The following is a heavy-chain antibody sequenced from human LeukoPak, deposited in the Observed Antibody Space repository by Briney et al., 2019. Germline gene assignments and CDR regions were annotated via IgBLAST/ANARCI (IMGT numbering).Heavy chain of an antibody. CDR3: AKTRPYTPGAFDI. CDR1: GYTFSSYA. V-gene: IGHV3-23*01. CDR2: ISGSGGST. J-gene: IGHJ3*02. D-gene: IGHD1-1*01. Sequence: GGSLRLSCAASGYTFSSYAMSWVPQAPGKGLEWGSDISGSGGSTYYADSVKGRFTISRDNSKNTLYLQMNSLRAEDTAVYYCAKTRPYTPGAFDIWGQGTMVTVSS.